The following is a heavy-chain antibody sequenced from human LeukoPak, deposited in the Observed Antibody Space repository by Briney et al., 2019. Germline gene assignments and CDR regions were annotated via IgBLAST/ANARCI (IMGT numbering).Heavy chain of an antibody. CDR3: ARVEPSFDY. J-gene: IGHJ4*02. Sequence: SETLSLTCAVYGGSFTIYYWSWIRQPPGKGLEWIGEVNHRGSSNYNPSLKSRVTISVDTSKQQFSLKLTSVTAADTAVYYCARVEPSFDYWGQGTPVTVSS. V-gene: IGHV4-34*01. CDR2: VNHRGSS. CDR1: GGSFTIYY. D-gene: IGHD1-26*01.